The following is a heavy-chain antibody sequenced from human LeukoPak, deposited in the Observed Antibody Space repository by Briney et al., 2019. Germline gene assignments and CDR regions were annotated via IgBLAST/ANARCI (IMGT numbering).Heavy chain of an antibody. CDR2: ISGSGSNT. CDR3: AQDLFYYDTSGPGWFDP. D-gene: IGHD3-22*01. CDR1: GFTFSNYA. V-gene: IGHV3-23*01. J-gene: IGHJ5*02. Sequence: GGSLRLSCAGSGFTFSNYAMSWVRQAPGKGLEWVSAISGSGSNTYYADSVKGRFTISRDNSKNTLYLQMNSLRAEDTAVYYCAQDLFYYDTSGPGWFDPWGRGTLVTVSS.